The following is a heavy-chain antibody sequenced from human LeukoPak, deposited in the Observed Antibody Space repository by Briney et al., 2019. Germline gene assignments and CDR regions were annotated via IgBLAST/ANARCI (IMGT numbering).Heavy chain of an antibody. D-gene: IGHD3-22*01. CDR3: ARARRSYDSSGYYYAGGYFDY. CDR1: GGSFSGYY. CDR2: INHSGST. Sequence: PSKTLSLTCAVYGGSFSGYYWSWIRQPPGKGLEWIGEINHSGSTNYNPSLKSRVTISVDTSKNQFSLKLSSVTAADTAVYYCARARRSYDSSGYYYAGGYFDYWGQGTLVTVSS. J-gene: IGHJ4*02. V-gene: IGHV4-34*01.